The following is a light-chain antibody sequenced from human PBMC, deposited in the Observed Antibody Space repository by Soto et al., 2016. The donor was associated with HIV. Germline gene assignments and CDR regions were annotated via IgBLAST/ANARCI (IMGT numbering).Light chain of an antibody. CDR3: QVWNSANDHVV. Sequence: SYVLTQPPSVSAAPGETARITCGGSNIGSKSVNWYQQKPGQAPLMVVYDDTARPSGIPQRFSGSNSGNTATLTINRVEAGDEAEYYCQVWNSANDHVVFGGGTELTVL. CDR2: DDT. V-gene: IGLV3-21*02. CDR1: NIGSKS. J-gene: IGLJ3*02.